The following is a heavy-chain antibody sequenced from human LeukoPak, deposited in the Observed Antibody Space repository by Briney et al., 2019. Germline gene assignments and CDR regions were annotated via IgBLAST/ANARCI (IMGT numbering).Heavy chain of an antibody. D-gene: IGHD6-6*01. CDR1: GGSFSGYY. V-gene: IGHV4-34*01. J-gene: IGHJ4*02. CDR2: INHSGST. CDR3: ARFSSSQSFDY. Sequence: PSETLSLTCAVYGGSFSGYYWSWIRQPPGKGLEWIGEINHSGSTNYNPSLKSRVTISVDTSKNQFSLKLSSVTAADTAVYYCARFSSSQSFDYWGQGTLVTVSS.